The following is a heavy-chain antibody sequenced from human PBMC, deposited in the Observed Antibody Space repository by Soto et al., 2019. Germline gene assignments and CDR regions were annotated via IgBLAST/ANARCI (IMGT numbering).Heavy chain of an antibody. CDR1: GFTLSSYW. J-gene: IGHJ4*02. CDR3: ARDLGKYDRYYFDY. V-gene: IGHV3-74*01. Sequence: EVQLVESGGGLVQPGGSLRLSCAASGFTLSSYWMHWVRQVPGKGLMWVSRIDSDGIRTNYADSVKGRFTISRDNAKNTLYLQMNYLSAEDTAVYYCARDLGKYDRYYFDYWGQGTMVPVSS. D-gene: IGHD3-9*01. CDR2: IDSDGIRT.